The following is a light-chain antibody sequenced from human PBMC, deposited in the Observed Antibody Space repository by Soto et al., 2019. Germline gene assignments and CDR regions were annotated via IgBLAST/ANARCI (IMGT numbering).Light chain of an antibody. CDR3: SSYTSSSTRV. CDR2: KIN. Sequence: QSVLTQPPSASGTPGQRVTISCAGSNSNIGSNNVYWYQQLPGTAPKLLIYKINQRPSGVPDRFSGSKSGNTASLTISGLQAEDEADYYCSSYTSSSTRVFGGGTKLTVL. CDR1: NSNIGSNN. J-gene: IGLJ2*01. V-gene: IGLV1-44*01.